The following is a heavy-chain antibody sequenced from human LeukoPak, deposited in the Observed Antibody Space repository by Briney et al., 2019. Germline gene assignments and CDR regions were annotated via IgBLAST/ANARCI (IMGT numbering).Heavy chain of an antibody. CDR2: IYYSGST. J-gene: IGHJ5*02. D-gene: IGHD5/OR15-5a*01. V-gene: IGHV4-39*01. CDR3: ARLSGYSVYNWFDP. CDR1: SGSISSSSYY. Sequence: KPSETLSLTCTVSSGSISSSSYYWGWIRQSPGKGLEWIGSIYYSGSTYYNPSLKSRVTMSVDTSKNQFSLKLSSVTAADTAVYYCARLSGYSVYNWFDPWGQGTLVSASS.